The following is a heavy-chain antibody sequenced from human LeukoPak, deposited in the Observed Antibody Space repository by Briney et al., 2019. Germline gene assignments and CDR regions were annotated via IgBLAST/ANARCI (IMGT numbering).Heavy chain of an antibody. CDR1: GFTFSSFA. Sequence: GGSLRLSCAASGFTFSSFAMSWVRQAPGKGLEWVSALSGSGGETYYADSVKGRFTISRDSSKNTLFLHMNTLRAEDTAIYYCAKDRTVGASYWYFDLWGRGTLVTVSS. J-gene: IGHJ2*01. V-gene: IGHV3-23*01. D-gene: IGHD1-26*01. CDR3: AKDRTVGASYWYFDL. CDR2: LSGSGGET.